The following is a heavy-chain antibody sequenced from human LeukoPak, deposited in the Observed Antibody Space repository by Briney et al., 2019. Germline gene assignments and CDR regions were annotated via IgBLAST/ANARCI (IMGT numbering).Heavy chain of an antibody. CDR1: GGSISSYN. J-gene: IGHJ3*01. D-gene: IGHD3-16*01. CDR3: GAFDF. V-gene: IGHV4-59*01. CDR2: VYNSGST. Sequence: SETLSLTCTVSGGSISSYNWSWIRQPPGKGLEWIGYVYNSGSTNYKASGSTNHNPSLSSRVTISVDTSRDQFSLKRTVRERSRLYSSSLGAFDFWGQGTMVTVSS.